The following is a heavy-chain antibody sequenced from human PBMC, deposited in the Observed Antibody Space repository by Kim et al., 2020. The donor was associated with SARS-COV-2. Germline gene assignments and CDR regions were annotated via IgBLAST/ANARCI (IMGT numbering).Heavy chain of an antibody. J-gene: IGHJ3*02. V-gene: IGHV3-23*01. CDR1: GFTFSSYA. D-gene: IGHD4-17*01. CDR3: AKVGGTVTTRMYAFDI. CDR2: ISGSGGST. Sequence: GGSLRLSCAASGFTFSSYAMSWVRQAPGKGLEWVPAISGSGGSTYYADSVKGRFTISRDNSKNTLYLQMNSLRAEDTAVYYCAKVGGTVTTRMYAFDIWGQGTMVTVSS.